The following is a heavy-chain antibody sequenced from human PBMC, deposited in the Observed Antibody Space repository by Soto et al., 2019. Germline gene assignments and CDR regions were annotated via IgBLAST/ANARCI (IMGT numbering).Heavy chain of an antibody. CDR2: ISGSGGST. V-gene: IGHV3-23*01. CDR3: AKRLGYGSETVDY. J-gene: IGHJ4*02. D-gene: IGHD3-10*01. CDR1: GFTFSNYA. Sequence: EVPLLESGGGLVQPGGSLRLSCAASGFTFSNYAMSWVRQAPGKGLEWVSAISGSGGSTYYADSVKGRFTISRDNSKNTLYLQMNSLRAEDTAVYYCAKRLGYGSETVDYWGQGTLVTVSS.